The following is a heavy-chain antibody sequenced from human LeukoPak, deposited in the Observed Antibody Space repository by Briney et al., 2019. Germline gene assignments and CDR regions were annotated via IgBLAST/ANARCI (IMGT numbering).Heavy chain of an antibody. V-gene: IGHV3-21*01. CDR1: GFTFSSYS. CDR3: ARSYGSGSHIYYYYGMDV. CDR2: ISSSSSYI. Sequence: PGGSLRLPCAASGFTFSSYSMNWVRQAPGKGLEWVSSISSSSSYIYYADSVKGRFTISRDNAKNSLYLQMNSLRAEDTAVYYCARSYGSGSHIYYYYGMDVWGQGTTVTVSS. J-gene: IGHJ6*02. D-gene: IGHD3-10*01.